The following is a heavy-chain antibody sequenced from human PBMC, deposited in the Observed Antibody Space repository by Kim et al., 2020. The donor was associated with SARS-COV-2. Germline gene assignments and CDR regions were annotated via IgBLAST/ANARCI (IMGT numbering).Heavy chain of an antibody. CDR2: ISWDGGST. V-gene: IGHV3-43D*03. CDR3: AKDSSGQWQFDY. CDR1: GFTFDDYA. J-gene: IGHJ4*02. Sequence: GGSLRLSCAASGFTFDDYAMHWVRQAPGKGLEWVSLISWDGGSTYYADSVKGRFTISRDNSKNSLYLQMNSLRAEDTALYYCAKDSSGQWQFDYWGQGTLVTVSS. D-gene: IGHD2-8*01.